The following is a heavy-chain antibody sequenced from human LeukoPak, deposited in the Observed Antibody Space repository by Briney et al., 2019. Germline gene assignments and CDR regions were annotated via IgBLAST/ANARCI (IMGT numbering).Heavy chain of an antibody. Sequence: SVKVSCKASGGTFSSYAISWVRQAPGQGLEWMGGIIPIFGTANYAQKFQGRVTITTDESTSTAYMELSSLRSEDTAVYYCAQNRRYCSSTSCYAYFDYWGQGTLVTVSS. CDR3: AQNRRYCSSTSCYAYFDY. CDR1: GGTFSSYA. V-gene: IGHV1-69*05. J-gene: IGHJ4*02. D-gene: IGHD2-2*01. CDR2: IIPIFGTA.